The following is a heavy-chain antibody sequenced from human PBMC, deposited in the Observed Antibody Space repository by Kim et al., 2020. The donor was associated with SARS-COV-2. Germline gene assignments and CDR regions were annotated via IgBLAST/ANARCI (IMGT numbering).Heavy chain of an antibody. Sequence: TPSLNSRVTISVDTSKNQFSLKLSSVTAADTAVYYCARSGGIAAREGFDYWGQGTLVTVSS. D-gene: IGHD6-13*01. CDR3: ARSGGIAAREGFDY. J-gene: IGHJ4*02. V-gene: IGHV4-34*01.